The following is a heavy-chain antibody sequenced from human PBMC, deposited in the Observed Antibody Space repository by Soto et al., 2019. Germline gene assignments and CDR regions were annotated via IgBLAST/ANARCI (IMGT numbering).Heavy chain of an antibody. CDR2: ISYDGSNK. CDR1: GFTFSSYA. J-gene: IGHJ6*02. Sequence: QVQLVESGGGVVQPGRSLRLSCAASGFTFSSYAMHWVRQAPGKGLEWVAVISYDGSNKYYADSVKGRFTISRDNSKNTLYLQMNSLRAEDTAVYYCARGLAARHLRYYYYGMDVWGQGTTVTVSS. CDR3: ARGLAARHLRYYYYGMDV. V-gene: IGHV3-30-3*01. D-gene: IGHD6-13*01.